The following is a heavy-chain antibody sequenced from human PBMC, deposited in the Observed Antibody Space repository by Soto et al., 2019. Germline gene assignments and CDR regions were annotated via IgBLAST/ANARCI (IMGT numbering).Heavy chain of an antibody. CDR2: PYHSATP. J-gene: IGHJ5*02. V-gene: IGHV4-30-2*01. CDR3: ARDTYGDYVPYFAP. Sequence: SETLCLTWDVSGDTIRSGGYSWAWIRXQPGRRLEGIGHPYHSATPYSNPSLKSRVIISVDRSKNQCSLKVRSVTAADTAVYYFARDTYGDYVPYFAPWGQGTQVPVSS. CDR1: GDTIRSGGYS. D-gene: IGHD4-17*01.